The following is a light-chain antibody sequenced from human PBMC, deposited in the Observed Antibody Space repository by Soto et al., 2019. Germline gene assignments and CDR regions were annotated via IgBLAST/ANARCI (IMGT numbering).Light chain of an antibody. Sequence: EILLIQSPATLSLSPGDRATLACRASQSVSSNLAWYQQNRGQAPRXFIFDASNRETGIPAMFIGNGAGTECTRTASSLQPEDVAVDYCQQYNNWPFTFGPGTKVDI. J-gene: IGKJ3*01. CDR3: QQYNNWPFT. V-gene: IGKV3D-11*02. CDR1: QSVSSN. CDR2: DAS.